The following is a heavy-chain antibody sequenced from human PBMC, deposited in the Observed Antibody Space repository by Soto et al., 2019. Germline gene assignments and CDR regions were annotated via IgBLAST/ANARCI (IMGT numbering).Heavy chain of an antibody. V-gene: IGHV3-30-3*01. CDR2: ISHDGTNK. CDR3: ARDQSSCWTGESDS. CDR1: GFTFSTYA. D-gene: IGHD6-19*01. Sequence: QVQLVESGGGVVQPGRSLRLSCAASGFTFSTYAMHWVRQAPGKGLEWVAVISHDGTNKYYADSVKGRFTISRDNSKNTLYLQMNSMRAEDTAVYYCARDQSSCWTGESDSWGQGTLVTVSA. J-gene: IGHJ4*02.